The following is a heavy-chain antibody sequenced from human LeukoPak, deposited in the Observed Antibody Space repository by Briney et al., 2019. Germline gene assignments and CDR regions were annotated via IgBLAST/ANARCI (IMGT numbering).Heavy chain of an antibody. CDR3: ARHLGGARILGSCFDY. Sequence: SVKVSCKASGGTFSSYAISWVRQAPGQGLEWMGGIIPIFGTANYAQKFQGRVTITADKSTSTAYMELSSLRSEDTAVYYCARHLGGARILGSCFDYWGQGTLVTVSS. D-gene: IGHD5-12*01. V-gene: IGHV1-69*06. CDR2: IIPIFGTA. J-gene: IGHJ4*02. CDR1: GGTFSSYA.